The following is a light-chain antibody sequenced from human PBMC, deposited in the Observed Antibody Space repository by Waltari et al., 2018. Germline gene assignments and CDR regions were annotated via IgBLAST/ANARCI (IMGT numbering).Light chain of an antibody. CDR1: QNIDAS. V-gene: IGKV3-15*01. J-gene: IGKJ4*01. Sequence: EIVMTQSPETLSVSPGQRVTLSCRASQNIDASLAWHQQRPGQAPRVLISGASYRVTGIPDRFSGGGSGTEFTLTISILQSEDVAIYYCQPFHTWPLTFGGWTKVEIK. CDR3: QPFHTWPLT. CDR2: GAS.